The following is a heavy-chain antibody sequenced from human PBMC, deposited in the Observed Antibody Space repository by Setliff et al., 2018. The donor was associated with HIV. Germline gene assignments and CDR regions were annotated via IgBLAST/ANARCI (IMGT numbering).Heavy chain of an antibody. V-gene: IGHV3-21*06. Sequence: PGGSLRLSCAASGFTFSGYSMNWVRQAPGKGLEWVSSISSNSTYIHYADSVQGRFTISRDNARNSLSLQLNSLRADDTAVYYCVKDVVKFWSGSGALDFWGPGTLVTVSS. D-gene: IGHD3-3*01. CDR3: VKDVVKFWSGSGALDF. CDR1: GFTFSGYS. CDR2: ISSNSTYI. J-gene: IGHJ4*02.